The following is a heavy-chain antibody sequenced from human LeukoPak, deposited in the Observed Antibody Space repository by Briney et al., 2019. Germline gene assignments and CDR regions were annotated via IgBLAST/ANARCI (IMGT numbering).Heavy chain of an antibody. D-gene: IGHD2-2*01. Sequence: PSETLSLTCTVSGGSISSSSYYWGWIRQPPGKGLEWIGSIYYSGSTYYNPSLKSRVTISVDTSKNQFSLKLSSVTAADTAVYYCARVGCSSTSCYYNWFDPWGQGTLVTVSS. CDR2: IYYSGST. CDR3: ARVGCSSTSCYYNWFDP. V-gene: IGHV4-39*07. J-gene: IGHJ5*02. CDR1: GGSISSSSYY.